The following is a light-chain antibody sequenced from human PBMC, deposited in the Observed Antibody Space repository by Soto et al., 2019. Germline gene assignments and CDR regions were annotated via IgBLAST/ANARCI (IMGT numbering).Light chain of an antibody. CDR2: GAY. Sequence: DIQMTQSPSSLSASVGDRVTITCRASQTINNFLRWYQQKPGKPPKILIYGAYRLQSGVPSRFSGSGSGTDFILTISDLQAEDFASYFCQQSSSNPYMFGQWTTLEVK. CDR1: QTINNF. CDR3: QQSSSNPYM. V-gene: IGKV1-39*01. J-gene: IGKJ2*01.